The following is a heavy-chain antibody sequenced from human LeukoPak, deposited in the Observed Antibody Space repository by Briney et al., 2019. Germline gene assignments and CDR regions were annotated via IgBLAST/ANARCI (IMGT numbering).Heavy chain of an antibody. CDR2: IWYDGSNK. D-gene: IGHD1-26*01. CDR1: GFTFSSYG. V-gene: IGHV3-33*01. CDR3: ARDGRIIVLDY. Sequence: GGSLRLSCAASGFTFSSYGMHWVRQAPGKGLEWVAVIWYDGSNKYYAGSVKGRFTISRDNSKNTLYLQMNSLRAEDTAVYYCARDGRIIVLDYWGQGTLVTVSS. J-gene: IGHJ4*02.